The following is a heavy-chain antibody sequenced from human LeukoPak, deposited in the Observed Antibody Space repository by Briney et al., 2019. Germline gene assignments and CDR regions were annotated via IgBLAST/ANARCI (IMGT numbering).Heavy chain of an antibody. CDR1: GGSISSYY. V-gene: IGHV3-20*04. J-gene: IGHJ4*02. Sequence: ETLSLTCTVSGGSISSYYWSWVRQAPGKGLEWVSGINWNGGSTGYADSVKGRFTISRDNAKNSLYLQMNSLRAEDTALYYCARVGSSGYYYASFDYWGQGTLVTVSS. D-gene: IGHD3-22*01. CDR2: INWNGGST. CDR3: ARVGSSGYYYASFDY.